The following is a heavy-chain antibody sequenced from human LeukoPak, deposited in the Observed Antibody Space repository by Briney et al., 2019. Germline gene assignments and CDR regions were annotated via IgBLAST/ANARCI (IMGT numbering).Heavy chain of an antibody. CDR1: GFTFSNFW. J-gene: IGHJ4*02. D-gene: IGHD5-24*01. V-gene: IGHV3-74*01. CDR2: INSDGTST. Sequence: GGSLRLSCAASGFTFSNFWMHWVRQAPGQGLVWVSRINSDGTSTNYADSVKGRLTISRDNAKNSLYLQMNSLRAEDTAIYYCTRVGYIDEGIDYWGQGTLVTVSS. CDR3: TRVGYIDEGIDY.